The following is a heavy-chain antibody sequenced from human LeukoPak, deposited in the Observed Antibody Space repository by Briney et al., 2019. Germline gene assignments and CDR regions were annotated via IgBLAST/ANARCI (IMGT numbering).Heavy chain of an antibody. J-gene: IGHJ4*02. CDR1: GFTFSSYW. Sequence: GGSLRLSCAASGFTFSSYWMSWVRQAPGKGLEWVANIKQDGSEKYYVDSVKGRFTISRDNAKNSLYLQMNSLRAEDTAVYYCARDPAKKWEPHSFDYWGQGTLVTVSS. CDR2: IKQDGSEK. V-gene: IGHV3-7*01. CDR3: ARDPAKKWEPHSFDY. D-gene: IGHD1-26*01.